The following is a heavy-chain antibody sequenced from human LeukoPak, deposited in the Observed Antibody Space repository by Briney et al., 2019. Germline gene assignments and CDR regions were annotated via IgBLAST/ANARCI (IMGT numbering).Heavy chain of an antibody. V-gene: IGHV3-30*02. CDR1: GFTFSSYE. CDR2: IRYDGSNK. D-gene: IGHD3-10*01. CDR3: QAMVRGVIRKDY. Sequence: GGSLRLSCAASGFTFSSYEMNWVRQAPGKGLEWVAFIRYDGSNKYYADSVKGRFTISRDNSKNTLYLQMNSLRAEDTAVYYCQAMVRGVIRKDYWGQGTLVTVSS. J-gene: IGHJ4*02.